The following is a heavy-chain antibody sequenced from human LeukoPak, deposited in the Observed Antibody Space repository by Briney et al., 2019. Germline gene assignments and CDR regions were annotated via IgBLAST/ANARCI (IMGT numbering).Heavy chain of an antibody. Sequence: SETLSLTCTVSGGSISSYYWSWIRQPPGKGLEWIGYIYYSGSTNYNPSLKSRVAISVDTSKNQFSLKLSSVTAADTAVYYCARSVEDIVVVPANYYYYYYMDVWGKGTTVTVSS. CDR3: ARSVEDIVVVPANYYYYYYMDV. J-gene: IGHJ6*03. V-gene: IGHV4-59*01. CDR1: GGSISSYY. CDR2: IYYSGST. D-gene: IGHD2-2*01.